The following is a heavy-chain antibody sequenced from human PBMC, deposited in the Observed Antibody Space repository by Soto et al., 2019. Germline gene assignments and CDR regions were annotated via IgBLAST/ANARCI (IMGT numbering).Heavy chain of an antibody. D-gene: IGHD1-7*01. CDR1: GFTFSSYD. J-gene: IGHJ4*02. V-gene: IGHV3-64*01. CDR3: VRRVSGNYDY. CDR2: ISSNGGTT. Sequence: EVQLAESGGGMVQPGGSLRLSCVASGFTFSSYDMHWVRQAPGKGLEYVSSISSNGGTTYYGNYVKGRFTISRDNSRNTLYLQMGSLRADDMAVYYCVRRVSGNYDYWGQGTLVTVSS.